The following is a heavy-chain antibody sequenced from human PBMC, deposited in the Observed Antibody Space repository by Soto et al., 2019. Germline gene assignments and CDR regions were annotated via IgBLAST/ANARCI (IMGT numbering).Heavy chain of an antibody. CDR3: ARVNGDYYYYYMDV. CDR2: ISSSGSTI. J-gene: IGHJ6*03. Sequence: WGSLRLSCAAFGFTFSDYYMSWILQAPGKGLEWVSYISSSGSTIYYADSVKGRFTIPRDNAKNSLYLQMNSLRAEDTAVYYCARVNGDYYYYYMDVWGKGTTVTVSS. V-gene: IGHV3-11*01. D-gene: IGHD4-17*01. CDR1: GFTFSDYY.